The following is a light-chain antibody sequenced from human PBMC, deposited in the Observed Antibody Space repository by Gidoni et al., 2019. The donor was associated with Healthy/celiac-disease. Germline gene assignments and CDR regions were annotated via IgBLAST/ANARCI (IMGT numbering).Light chain of an antibody. J-gene: IGKJ1*01. Sequence: EIVLTQSPATLSLSPGERATLSCRASQSVSSYLAWYQQKPGQAPRLLIYDASNRATGIPARFSGSGYGTDVTLTISSLEPEDFAVYYCQQRSNWPTFGQGTKVEIK. CDR2: DAS. V-gene: IGKV3-11*01. CDR3: QQRSNWPT. CDR1: QSVSSY.